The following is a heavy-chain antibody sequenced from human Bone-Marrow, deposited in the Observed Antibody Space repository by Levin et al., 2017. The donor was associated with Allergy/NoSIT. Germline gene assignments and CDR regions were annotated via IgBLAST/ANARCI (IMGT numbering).Heavy chain of an antibody. J-gene: IGHJ4*02. Sequence: PGGSLRLSCTASGFIFSNYVMNWVRHAPGKGLEWVSSISGSGSGGITFYADSVKGRFTISRDNLKDTLYLQMNSLRAEDTAFYYCAKDYCSSASCYPDNWGQGTLVTVSS. D-gene: IGHD2-2*01. V-gene: IGHV3-23*01. CDR1: GFIFSNYV. CDR2: ISGSGSGGIT. CDR3: AKDYCSSASCYPDN.